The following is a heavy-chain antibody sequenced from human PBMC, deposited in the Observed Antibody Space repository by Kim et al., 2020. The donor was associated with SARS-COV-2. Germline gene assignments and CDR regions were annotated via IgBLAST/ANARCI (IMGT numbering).Heavy chain of an antibody. Sequence: SETLSLTCSVSGAFVTTYYWSWIRQPPGKGLEWIGYFYYTGNINYNPSLKSRVTISGDTSKNQFSLKLSSVTAADTALYYCARHGSSYDYFFDYWGAGSL. CDR1: GAFVTTYY. CDR3: ARHGSSYDYFFDY. D-gene: IGHD3-3*01. CDR2: FYYTGNI. V-gene: IGHV4-59*02. J-gene: IGHJ4*02.